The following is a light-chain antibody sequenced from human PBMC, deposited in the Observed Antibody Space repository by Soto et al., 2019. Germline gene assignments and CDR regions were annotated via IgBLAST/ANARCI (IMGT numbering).Light chain of an antibody. CDR3: QKYNSAPWT. J-gene: IGKJ1*01. Sequence: DIQMTQSPSSLSASVGDRVTITCRASQGISNYLVWYQQKPGRVPKVLIYDASTFQSGVPSRFSGSGSGTDFTLTISSLQPEDVATYYCQKYNSAPWTFGQGTKVEIK. V-gene: IGKV1-27*01. CDR1: QGISNY. CDR2: DAS.